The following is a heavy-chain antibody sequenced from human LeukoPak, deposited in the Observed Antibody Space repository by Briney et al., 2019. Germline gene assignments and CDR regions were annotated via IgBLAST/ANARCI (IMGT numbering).Heavy chain of an antibody. J-gene: IGHJ3*02. CDR2: ISGSGEST. CDR3: ARIGPDPYYYDTSGFRDALDI. Sequence: GGSLRLSCAASGFPFSSYAMSWVRRAPGKGLEWVSSISGSGESTYYADSVKGRFTISRDNSKNTLYLQMIRLRAEDTTIYYCARIGPDPYYYDTSGFRDALDIWGQGTMVTVSS. CDR1: GFPFSSYA. V-gene: IGHV3-23*01. D-gene: IGHD3-22*01.